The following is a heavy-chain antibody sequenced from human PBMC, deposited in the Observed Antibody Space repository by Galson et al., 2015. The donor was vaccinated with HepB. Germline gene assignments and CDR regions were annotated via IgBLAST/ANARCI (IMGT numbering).Heavy chain of an antibody. D-gene: IGHD3-22*01. CDR1: GFTFSSYA. Sequence: SLRLSCAASGFTFSSYAMSWVRQAPGKGLEWVSAISGSGGSTYYADSVKGRFTISRDNSKNTLYLQMNSLRAEDTAVYYCAKLRRGGYYDSSGYPMYYFDYWGQGTLVTVSS. V-gene: IGHV3-23*01. J-gene: IGHJ4*02. CDR2: ISGSGGST. CDR3: AKLRRGGYYDSSGYPMYYFDY.